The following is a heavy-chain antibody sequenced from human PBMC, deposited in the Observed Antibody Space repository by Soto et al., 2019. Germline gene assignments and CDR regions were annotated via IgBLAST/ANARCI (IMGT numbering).Heavy chain of an antibody. CDR1: DNSISDYY. Sequence: QVQLLASGPGLVKPSETLSLTCTVPDNSISDYYWSWIRQPPGKGLEWIGYIFHNGNTNYNPSLKRRVTMSVDTSKNQFSLRLSSVTAADTALYYCARDVGGTVTLEAAFDFGGQGTMVTVS. CDR2: IFHNGNT. J-gene: IGHJ3*01. V-gene: IGHV4-59*01. D-gene: IGHD4-17*01. CDR3: ARDVGGTVTLEAAFDF.